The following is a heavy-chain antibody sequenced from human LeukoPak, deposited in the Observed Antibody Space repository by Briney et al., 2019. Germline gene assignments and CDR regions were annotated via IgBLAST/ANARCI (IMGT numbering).Heavy chain of an antibody. D-gene: IGHD2-2*01. V-gene: IGHV3-30*18. CDR1: GFTFSSYG. J-gene: IGHJ6*04. CDR2: ISYDGSNK. Sequence: GGSLRLSCAASGFTFSSYGMHWVRQAPGKGLEWVAVISYDGSNKYYADSVKGRFTISRDNSKNTVYLQMNTLRAEDAAVYYCAKKLVPAAPLGFYYGMDVWGKGTTVTVS. CDR3: AKKLVPAAPLGFYYGMDV.